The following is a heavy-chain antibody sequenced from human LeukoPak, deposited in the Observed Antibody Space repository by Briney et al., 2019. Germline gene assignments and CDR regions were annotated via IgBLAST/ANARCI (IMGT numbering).Heavy chain of an antibody. D-gene: IGHD2-15*01. CDR1: GGSISSGDYY. Sequence: SQTLSLTCTVSGGSISSGDYYWSWIRQPPGKGLEWIGYIYYSGSTYYNPSLKSRVTISVDTSKNQFSLKLSSVTAADTAVYYCARAGYCSGGSCYPSYDCYYYYMDVWGKGTTVTVSS. CDR2: IYYSGST. V-gene: IGHV4-30-4*08. CDR3: ARAGYCSGGSCYPSYDCYYYYMDV. J-gene: IGHJ6*03.